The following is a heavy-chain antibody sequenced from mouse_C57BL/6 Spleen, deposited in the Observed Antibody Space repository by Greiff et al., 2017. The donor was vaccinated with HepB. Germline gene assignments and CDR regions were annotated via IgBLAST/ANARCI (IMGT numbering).Heavy chain of an antibody. D-gene: IGHD2-4*01. CDR2: IRSKSNNYAT. CDR3: VRSYDYDEFAY. V-gene: IGHV10-1*01. J-gene: IGHJ3*01. CDR1: GFSFNTYA. Sequence: EVKLVESGGGLVQPKGSLKLSCAASGFSFNTYAMNWVRQAPGKGLEWVARIRSKSNNYATYYADSVKDRFTISRDDSESMLYLQMNNLKTEDTAMYYCVRSYDYDEFAYWGQGTLVTVSA.